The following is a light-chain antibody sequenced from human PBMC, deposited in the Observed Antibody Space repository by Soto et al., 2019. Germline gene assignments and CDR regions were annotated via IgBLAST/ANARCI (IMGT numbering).Light chain of an antibody. Sequence: VLTQSPATLSLSPGYRATLSCTASQSISTYLTWYQHKPGQAPRLLIYDASRRAPGIPARFSGSGSGTDFTLTISSLEPEDFAVYYCQQRRNWPQLTFGGGTKVEIK. CDR3: QQRRNWPQLT. CDR2: DAS. J-gene: IGKJ4*01. V-gene: IGKV3-11*01. CDR1: QSISTY.